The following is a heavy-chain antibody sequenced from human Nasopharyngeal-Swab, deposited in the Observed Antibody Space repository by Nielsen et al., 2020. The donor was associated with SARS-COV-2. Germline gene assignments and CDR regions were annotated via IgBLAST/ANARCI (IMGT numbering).Heavy chain of an antibody. V-gene: IGHV1-69*06. J-gene: IGHJ6*02. Sequence: WVRQAPGQGFEWMVGSYSGNGNTGYAQKFQGRVTITADKSTSTAYMELSSLRSEDTAVYYCARVGPSGYYYGMDVWGQGTTVTVSS. CDR3: ARVGPSGYYYGMDV. D-gene: IGHD6-25*01. CDR2: SYSGNGNT.